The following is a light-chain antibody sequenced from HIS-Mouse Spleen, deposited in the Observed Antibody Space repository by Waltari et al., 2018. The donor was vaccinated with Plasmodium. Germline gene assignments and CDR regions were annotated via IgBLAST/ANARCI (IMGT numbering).Light chain of an antibody. V-gene: IGLV3-1*01. J-gene: IGLJ2*01. CDR3: QAWDSSTVV. CDR2: QDS. CDR1: KLGDKY. Sequence: SYALTQPPSVSVSPGQTASITSPGDKLGDKYACWYQQKPGQSPLLVIYQDSKRPSGIPERFSGSNSGNTATLTISGTQAMDEADYYCQAWDSSTVVFGGGTKLTVL.